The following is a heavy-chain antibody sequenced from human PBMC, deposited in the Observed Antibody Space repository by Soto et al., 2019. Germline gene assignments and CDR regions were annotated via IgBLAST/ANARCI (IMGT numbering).Heavy chain of an antibody. D-gene: IGHD1-26*01. J-gene: IGHJ4*02. CDR1: GFTFSSSW. Sequence: GGSLRLSCAASGFTFSSSWMHWVRQAPGKGLVWVSRINSDGSSTNYADSVKGRFTISRDNSKNTLYLQMNSLRAEDTAVYYCARGDSGSYLDYWGQGTLVTVSS. CDR3: ARGDSGSYLDY. V-gene: IGHV3-74*01. CDR2: INSDGSST.